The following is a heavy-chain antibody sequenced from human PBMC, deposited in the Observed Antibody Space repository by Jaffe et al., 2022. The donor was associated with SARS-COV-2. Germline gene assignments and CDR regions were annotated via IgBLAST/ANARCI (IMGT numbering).Heavy chain of an antibody. J-gene: IGHJ4*02. CDR2: ISWDGGVT. Sequence: EVQLVESGGVVVQPGGSLRLSCAASGFTFDDYAMHWVRQVPGKGLEWVSLISWDGGVTYYADSVKGRFTISRDNSKNSLYLQMNSLRTEDTALYYCAAPAAGLLGPLDYWGQGTLVTVSS. CDR1: GFTFDDYA. V-gene: IGHV3-43D*03. CDR3: AAPAAGLLGPLDY. D-gene: IGHD6-13*01.